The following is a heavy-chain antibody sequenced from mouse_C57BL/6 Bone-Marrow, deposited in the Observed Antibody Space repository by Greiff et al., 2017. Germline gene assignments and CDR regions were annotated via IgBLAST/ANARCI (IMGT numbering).Heavy chain of an antibody. V-gene: IGHV1-62-2*01. J-gene: IGHJ3*01. CDR2: FYPGSGSI. CDR1: GYTFTEYT. D-gene: IGHD1-1*01. Sequence: VQLQQSGAELVKPGASVKLSCKASGYTFTEYTIHWVKQRSGQGLEWIGWFYPGSGSIKFTEKFKDKATLTADKSSSTVYMELSRLTSEDSAVYFCARHGDYYGSSYVAWFAYWGQGTLVTVSA. CDR3: ARHGDYYGSSYVAWFAY.